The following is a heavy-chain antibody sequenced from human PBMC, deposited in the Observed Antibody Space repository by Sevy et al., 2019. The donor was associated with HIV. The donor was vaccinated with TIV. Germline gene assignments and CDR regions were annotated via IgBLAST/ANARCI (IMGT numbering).Heavy chain of an antibody. CDR1: GFTLSSFC. J-gene: IGHJ4*02. V-gene: IGHV3-23*01. CDR3: AKGRQQWPTDY. D-gene: IGHD6-19*01. CDR2: ITDTYDT. Sequence: GGSLRLSCAASGFTLSSFCMSWVRQAPGEGLEWVSTITDTYDTYYRDSLKGRFSISRDNSENTLFLQINSLRTEDTAVYYCAKGRQQWPTDYWGQGTLVTVSS.